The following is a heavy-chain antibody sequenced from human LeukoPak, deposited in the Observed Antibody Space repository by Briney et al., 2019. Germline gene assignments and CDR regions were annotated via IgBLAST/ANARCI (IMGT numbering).Heavy chain of an antibody. D-gene: IGHD3-3*01. J-gene: IGHJ4*02. CDR1: GGSPSSYY. CDR3: ARSRSITIFGVDQYYFDY. Sequence: SETLSLTCTVSGGSPSSYYWSWIRQPPGKGLEWIGYIYYSGSTNYNPSLKSRVTISVDTSKNQFSLKLSSVTAADTAVYYCARSRSITIFGVDQYYFDYWGQGTLVTVSS. CDR2: IYYSGST. V-gene: IGHV4-59*01.